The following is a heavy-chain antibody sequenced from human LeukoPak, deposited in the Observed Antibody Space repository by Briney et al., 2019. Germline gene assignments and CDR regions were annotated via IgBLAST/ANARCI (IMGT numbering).Heavy chain of an antibody. V-gene: IGHV1-69*06. CDR2: IIPIFGTA. CDR1: GGTFSSYA. CDR3: ARGRSSSVRFYGMDV. Sequence: VASVKVSCKASGGTFSSYAISWVRQAPGQGLEWMGGIIPIFGTANYAQKFQGRVTITADKSTSTAYMELSSLRSEDTAVYYCARGRSSSVRFYGMDVWGKGTTVTVSS. J-gene: IGHJ6*04. D-gene: IGHD6-6*01.